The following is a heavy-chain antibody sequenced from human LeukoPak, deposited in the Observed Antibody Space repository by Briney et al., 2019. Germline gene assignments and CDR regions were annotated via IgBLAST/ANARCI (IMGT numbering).Heavy chain of an antibody. V-gene: IGHV3-7*03. CDR2: IKQDGSEK. D-gene: IGHD6-19*01. Sequence: GGSLRLSCAVSGITFSSFWMSWVRQAPGKGLEWVANIKQDGSEKYYVDSVKGRFTISRDNAKNSVYLQMNSLRAEDTAVYYCAKDRNGWLRDVDYWGQGTLVTVSS. CDR3: AKDRNGWLRDVDY. J-gene: IGHJ4*02. CDR1: GITFSSFW.